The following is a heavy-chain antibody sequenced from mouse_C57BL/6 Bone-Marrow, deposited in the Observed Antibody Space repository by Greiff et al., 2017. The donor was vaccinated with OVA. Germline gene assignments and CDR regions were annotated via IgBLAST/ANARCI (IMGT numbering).Heavy chain of an antibody. Sequence: VQLQQSGGGLVQPGESLKLSCESNEYEFPSHDMSWVRKTPEKRLELVAAINSDGGSTYYPDTMERRFIISRDNTKKTLYLQMSSLRSEDTALYYCARQRPTIVTTRYFDVWGTGTTVTVSS. V-gene: IGHV5-2*01. CDR2: INSDGGST. J-gene: IGHJ1*03. D-gene: IGHD2-5*01. CDR3: ARQRPTIVTTRYFDV. CDR1: EYEFPSHD.